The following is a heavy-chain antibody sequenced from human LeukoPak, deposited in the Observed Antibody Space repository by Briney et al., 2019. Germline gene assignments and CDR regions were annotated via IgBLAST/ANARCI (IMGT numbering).Heavy chain of an antibody. CDR1: GFTFSSYW. Sequence: GGSLRLSCEASGFTFSSYWMSWVRQVPGKGLEWVAHIKEDESDEYYVDSVRGRFTASRDNAKNSVNLQMNSLRVEDTAVYYCARWRGRQSEFDYWGQGTLVTVSS. CDR3: ARWRGRQSEFDY. J-gene: IGHJ4*02. CDR2: IKEDESDE. V-gene: IGHV3-7*01. D-gene: IGHD1-1*01.